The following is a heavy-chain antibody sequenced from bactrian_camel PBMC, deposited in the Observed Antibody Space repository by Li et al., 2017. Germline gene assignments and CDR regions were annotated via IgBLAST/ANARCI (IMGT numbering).Heavy chain of an antibody. D-gene: IGHD2*01. CDR1: KVTLTRFC. V-gene: IGHV3S53*01. CDR2: LHYAGTP. CDR3: AADPVRWCGTWPHFGY. J-gene: IGHJ6*01. Sequence: HVQLVESGGGSVHPGGSLGLSCAVSKVTLTRFCMGWFRQAPGKEREAVAVLHYAGTPTYADSVKGRFTISRDMAKNTVYLQMNDLQSEDTAMYYCAADPVRWCGTWPHFGYWGQGTQVTVS.